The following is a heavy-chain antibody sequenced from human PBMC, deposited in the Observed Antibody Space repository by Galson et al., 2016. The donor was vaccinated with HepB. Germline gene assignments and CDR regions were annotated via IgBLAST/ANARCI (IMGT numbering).Heavy chain of an antibody. CDR3: TRGPWLVGGYFDY. Sequence: SVKVSCKASGYTFTGYYIHWVRQAPGQGLEWMGWINPYSGDTNYTQKFQHWVTMTRDTSISTAYMELSRLRSDDTAVYYCTRGPWLVGGYFDYWGQGTLVTVSS. CDR1: GYTFTGYY. CDR2: INPYSGDT. D-gene: IGHD6-19*01. J-gene: IGHJ4*02. V-gene: IGHV1-2*04.